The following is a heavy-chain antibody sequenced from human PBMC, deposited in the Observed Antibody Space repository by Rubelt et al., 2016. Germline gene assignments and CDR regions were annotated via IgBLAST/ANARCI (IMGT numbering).Heavy chain of an antibody. CDR1: GFTFSSYA. CDR3: ARDLYCSSTSCYTSEYYYYYGMDV. V-gene: IGHV3-21*01. CDR2: ISSSSSYI. D-gene: IGHD2-2*02. Sequence: PGGSLRLSCAASGFTFSSYAMSWVRQAPGKGLEWVSSISSSSSYIYYADSVKGRFTISRDNAKNSLYLQMNSLRAEDTAVYYCARDLYCSSTSCYTSEYYYYYGMDVWGQGTTVTVSS. J-gene: IGHJ6*02.